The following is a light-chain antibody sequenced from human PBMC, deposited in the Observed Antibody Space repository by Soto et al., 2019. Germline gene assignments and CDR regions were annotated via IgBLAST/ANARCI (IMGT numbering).Light chain of an antibody. CDR1: QSVRSSF. V-gene: IGKV3-20*01. CDR3: QQYENSVMYT. J-gene: IGKJ2*01. CDR2: DVS. Sequence: EIVFTQSPGTLSLSPGERATLSCRASQSVRSSFFAWYQQKPGQAPRLLIYDVSVRATGIPDRFSGSGSGTDFTLTINRLEPEDFAVYYCQQYENSVMYTFGQ.